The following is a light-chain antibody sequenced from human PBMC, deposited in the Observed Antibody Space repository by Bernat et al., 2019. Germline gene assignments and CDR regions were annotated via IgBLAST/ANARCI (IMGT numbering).Light chain of an antibody. CDR1: SSNIVSNT. J-gene: IGLJ3*02. Sequence: QSVLTQPPSASGTPGQRVTISCSGSSSNIVSNTVNWYQQLPGTGPKLLIYSNNQRPSGVPDRFSGSKSGTSASLAISGLQSEDEADYYCAAWDDSLNGPWVFGGGTKLTVL. CDR2: SNN. V-gene: IGLV1-44*01. CDR3: AAWDDSLNGPWV.